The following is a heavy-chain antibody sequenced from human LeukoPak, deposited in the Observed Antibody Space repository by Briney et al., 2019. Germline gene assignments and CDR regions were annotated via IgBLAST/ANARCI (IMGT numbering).Heavy chain of an antibody. CDR3: ARGGRYSGYQALNYFVPY. CDR1: GYTFTSYD. Sequence: ASVKVSCKASGYTFTSYDINWVRQAPGQGLEWMGWMNPNSGNTGYAQKFQGRVTMTRNTSISTAYMELSSLSSEDTAEYCCARGGRYSGYQALNYFVPYWAQGPRVTVSS. J-gene: IGHJ1*01. D-gene: IGHD1-26*01. V-gene: IGHV1-8*01. CDR2: MNPNSGNT.